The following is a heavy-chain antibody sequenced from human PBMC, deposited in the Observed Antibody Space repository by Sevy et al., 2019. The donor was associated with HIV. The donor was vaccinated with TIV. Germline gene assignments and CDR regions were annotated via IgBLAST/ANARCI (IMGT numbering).Heavy chain of an antibody. D-gene: IGHD3-10*01. V-gene: IGHV3-23*01. CDR2: ISGSGGST. Sequence: GGSLRLSCAASGFTFSSYAMSWVRQAPGKGLEWVSAISGSGGSTYYADSVKGRFTISRDNSKNTLYLQMNSLRAEDTAVYYCAKEGPTMVRGVIIKPDNWFDPWGQGTLVTVSS. J-gene: IGHJ5*02. CDR1: GFTFSSYA. CDR3: AKEGPTMVRGVIIKPDNWFDP.